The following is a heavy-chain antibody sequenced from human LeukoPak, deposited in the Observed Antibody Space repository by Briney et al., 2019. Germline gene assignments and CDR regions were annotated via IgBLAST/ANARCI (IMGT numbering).Heavy chain of an antibody. CDR3: ARDRITMVRGVIKNRNWFDP. CDR2: INSDGTTT. CDR1: GFTFSSYW. Sequence: PGGSLRLSCAASGFTFSSYWMSWVRQAPGKGLVWVSRINSDGTTTNYADSVQGRFTISRDNAKNTLYLQMNSLRAEDTAVYYCARDRITMVRGVIKNRNWFDPWGQGTLVTVSS. J-gene: IGHJ5*02. V-gene: IGHV3-74*01. D-gene: IGHD3-10*01.